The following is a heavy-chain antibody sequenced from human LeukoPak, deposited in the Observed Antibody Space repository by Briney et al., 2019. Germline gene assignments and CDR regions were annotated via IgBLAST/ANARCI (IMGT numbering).Heavy chain of an antibody. D-gene: IGHD4-17*01. V-gene: IGHV3-15*01. Sequence: GGSLRLSCAASGFTFSNAWMSWVRQAPGKGLEWVGRIKSKTNGGTTDYAAPVKGRFTISRDDSKNTLYLQMNSLKTEDTAVYYCTTEGYGDYVIQRWGQGTLVTVSS. J-gene: IGHJ4*02. CDR2: IKSKTNGGTT. CDR1: GFTFSNAW. CDR3: TTEGYGDYVIQR.